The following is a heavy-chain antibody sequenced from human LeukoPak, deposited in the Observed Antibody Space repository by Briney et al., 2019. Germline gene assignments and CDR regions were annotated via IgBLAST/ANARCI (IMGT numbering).Heavy chain of an antibody. CDR3: ARGASGAKSIFGVVIPSYYFDY. Sequence: PGGSLRLSCAASGFTFNSYAMHWVRQAPGKGLEWVALISYDGSNKYYTDSVKGRITISRDNSKNTLYLQMNSPRAEDTAVYYCARGASGAKSIFGVVIPSYYFDYWGQGTLVTVSS. J-gene: IGHJ4*02. CDR2: ISYDGSNK. CDR1: GFTFNSYA. D-gene: IGHD3-3*01. V-gene: IGHV3-30*04.